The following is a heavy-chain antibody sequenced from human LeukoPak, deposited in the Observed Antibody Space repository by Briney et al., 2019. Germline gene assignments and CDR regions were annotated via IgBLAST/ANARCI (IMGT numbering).Heavy chain of an antibody. CDR2: INHSGST. J-gene: IGHJ4*02. D-gene: IGHD3-3*01. Sequence: SETLSLTCAVYGGSFSGYYWSWIRQPPGKGLEWIGEINHSGSTNYNPSLKNRATISVDTSKNQISLKVSSVTAADSALYFCARQRTSGSASNLRVAQIDSWGQGTLVTVSS. CDR3: ARQRTSGSASNLRVAQIDS. CDR1: GGSFSGYY. V-gene: IGHV4-34*01.